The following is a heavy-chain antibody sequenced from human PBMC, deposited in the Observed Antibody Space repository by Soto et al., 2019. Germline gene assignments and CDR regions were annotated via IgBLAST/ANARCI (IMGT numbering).Heavy chain of an antibody. D-gene: IGHD1-1*01. V-gene: IGHV3-30*03. J-gene: IGHJ4*02. CDR2: ISSDGSNK. CDR1: GFTFSGFG. Sequence: GGALRLSCAASGFTFSGFGMHLVRQAPGKGLEWVAVISSDGSNKYYVDSVKGRFTISRDSSMHTLYLQMNSLSAEDTAVYFCARNWNYPDYWGQGTLVTVSS. CDR3: ARNWNYPDY.